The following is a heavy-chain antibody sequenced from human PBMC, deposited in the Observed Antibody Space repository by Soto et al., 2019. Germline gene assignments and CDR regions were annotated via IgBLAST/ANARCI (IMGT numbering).Heavy chain of an antibody. D-gene: IGHD1-1*01. Sequence: GESLKISCKGSGYSFTTYWINWVRRMPGKGLEWMGRIDPSDSYTNYSPSFQGHVTFSADKSTSTAYVQWNSLKASDTAVYYCARGTHNYRFDPWGQGTLVTVSS. CDR2: IDPSDSYT. CDR1: GYSFTTYW. CDR3: ARGTHNYRFDP. V-gene: IGHV5-10-1*01. J-gene: IGHJ5*02.